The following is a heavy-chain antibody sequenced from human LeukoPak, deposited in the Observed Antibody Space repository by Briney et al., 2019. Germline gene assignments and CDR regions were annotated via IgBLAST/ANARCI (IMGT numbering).Heavy chain of an antibody. D-gene: IGHD2-2*01. CDR1: GGSISSSSYY. CDR3: ARLTEYCSSPSCYAGIPYFDS. Sequence: SETLSLTCSVSGGSISSSSYYWGWVRQPPGKGLEWTGSMYYSGSTYYNPSLKSRVTISGDTSKSHFSLKLSSVTAADTAVYYCARLTEYCSSPSCYAGIPYFDSWGQGTLVTVSS. J-gene: IGHJ4*02. CDR2: MYYSGST. V-gene: IGHV4-39*02.